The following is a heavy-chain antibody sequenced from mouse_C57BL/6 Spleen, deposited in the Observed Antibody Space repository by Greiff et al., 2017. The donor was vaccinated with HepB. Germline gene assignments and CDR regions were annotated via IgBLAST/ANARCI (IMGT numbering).Heavy chain of an antibody. CDR1: GYTFTSSW. J-gene: IGHJ4*01. Sequence: QVQLQQPGAELVRPGPSVKLSCQASGYTFTSSWMHWVKQRPGQGLEWIGVIDPSDSYTNYNQKFKGKATLTVDTTSSTAYMQLISLTSEDSAVYYCANYGKPDYYAMDYWGQGTTVTVSS. CDR3: ANYGKPDYYAMDY. CDR2: IDPSDSYT. V-gene: IGHV1-59*01. D-gene: IGHD2-1*01.